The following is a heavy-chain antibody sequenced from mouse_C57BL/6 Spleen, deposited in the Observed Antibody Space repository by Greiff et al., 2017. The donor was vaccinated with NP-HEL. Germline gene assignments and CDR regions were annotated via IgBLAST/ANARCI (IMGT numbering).Heavy chain of an antibody. D-gene: IGHD1-1*01. CDR3: ARETTVPYAMDY. Sequence: EVKLVESEGGLVQPGSSMKLSCTASGFTFSDYYMAWVRQVPEKGLEWVANINYDGSSTYYLDSLKSRFIISRDNAKNILYLQMSSLKSEDTATYYCARETTVPYAMDYWGQGTSVTVSS. CDR2: INYDGSST. J-gene: IGHJ4*01. CDR1: GFTFSDYY. V-gene: IGHV5-16*01.